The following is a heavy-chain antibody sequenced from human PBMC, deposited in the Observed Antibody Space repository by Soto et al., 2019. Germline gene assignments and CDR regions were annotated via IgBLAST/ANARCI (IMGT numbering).Heavy chain of an antibody. D-gene: IGHD2-21*01. CDR1: GYDFTSYG. CDR2: ISAYNGKR. V-gene: IGHV1-18*01. CDR3: ARGRIVASIHDAFEI. J-gene: IGHJ3*02. Sequence: QGQLLQSGDEVKKHGASVRVSCRASGYDFTSYGISWVRQAPGQGLEWVSWISAYNGKRDTAQKFQGRVTMTLDTSTDTAHMELGDLTSADTAVYYCARGRIVASIHDAFEIWGQGTMVAVSS.